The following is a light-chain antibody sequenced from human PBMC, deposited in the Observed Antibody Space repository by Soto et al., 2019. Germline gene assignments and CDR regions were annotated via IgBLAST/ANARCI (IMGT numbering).Light chain of an antibody. CDR2: GNS. J-gene: IGLJ2*01. CDR3: QSYDSGLV. CDR1: SSNIGAGYD. V-gene: IGLV1-40*01. Sequence: QPALTQPPSVSGAPGQRVTISCTGSSSNIGAGYDVHWYQQFPGTAPKLLIYGNSNRPSGVPDRFSGSKSGTSASLAITGLQAEDEADYYCQSYDSGLVFGGGTKLTVL.